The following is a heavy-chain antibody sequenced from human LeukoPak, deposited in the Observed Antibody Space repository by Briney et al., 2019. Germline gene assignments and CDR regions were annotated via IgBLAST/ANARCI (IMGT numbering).Heavy chain of an antibody. CDR1: GYSFTNYW. CDR2: IYPGDSDT. D-gene: IGHD6-13*01. V-gene: IGHV5-51*01. Sequence: GESLKISCKGSGYSFTNYWFGWVRQMPGKGLEWMGIIYPGDSDTRYSPSFQGQVTISADKSISTAYLQWSSLKASDTAMYYCARRLGGRSSSSSDAFDIWGQGTMVTVSS. J-gene: IGHJ3*02. CDR3: ARRLGGRSSSSSDAFDI.